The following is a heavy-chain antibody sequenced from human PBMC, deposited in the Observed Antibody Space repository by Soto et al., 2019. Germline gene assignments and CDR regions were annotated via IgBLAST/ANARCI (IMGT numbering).Heavy chain of an antibody. CDR1: GFTFSSYG. J-gene: IGHJ4*02. V-gene: IGHV3-30*03. D-gene: IGHD3-10*01. Sequence: GGSLRLSCAASGFTFSSYGMHWVRQAPGKGLEWVAVISYDGSNKYYADSVKGRFTISRDNSKNTLYLQMNSLRAEDTAVYYCARQFTITMVRTFDYWGQGTLVTVSS. CDR3: ARQFTITMVRTFDY. CDR2: ISYDGSNK.